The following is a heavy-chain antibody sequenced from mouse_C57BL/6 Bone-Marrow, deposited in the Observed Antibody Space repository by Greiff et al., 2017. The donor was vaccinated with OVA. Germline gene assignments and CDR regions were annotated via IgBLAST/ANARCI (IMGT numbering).Heavy chain of an antibody. V-gene: IGHV1-50*01. CDR1: GYTFTSYW. CDR2: IDPSDSYT. J-gene: IGHJ1*03. Sequence: QVQLQQPGAELVKPGASVKLSCKASGYTFTSYWMQWVKQRPGQGLEWIGEIDPSDSYTNYNQQFKGKAPLTVDTSSSTAYMQLSSLTSEDSAVYYCARITTVVANWYFDVWGTGTTVTVSS. D-gene: IGHD1-1*01. CDR3: ARITTVVANWYFDV.